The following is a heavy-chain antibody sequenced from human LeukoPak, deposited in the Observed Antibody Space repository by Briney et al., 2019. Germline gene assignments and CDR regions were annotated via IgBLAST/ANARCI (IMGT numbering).Heavy chain of an antibody. V-gene: IGHV3-30-3*01. J-gene: IGHJ5*02. CDR1: GFTFSSYA. D-gene: IGHD3-10*01. CDR2: ISYDGSNK. CDR3: LQYNAGST. Sequence: GGSLRLSCAASGFTFSSYAMHWVRQAPGKGLEWVAVISYDGSNKYYADSVKGRFTVSRDNAKNSLYLQMISLRADDTGIYYCLQYNAGSTWGQGTLVTVSS.